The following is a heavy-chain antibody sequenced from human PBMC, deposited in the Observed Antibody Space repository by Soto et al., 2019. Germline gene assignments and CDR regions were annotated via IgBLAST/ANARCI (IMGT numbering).Heavy chain of an antibody. CDR1: GFTFNNFA. CDR3: AKVVVVPVVSGNYYFDY. V-gene: IGHV3-23*01. D-gene: IGHD2-15*01. Sequence: PGGSLRLSCAASGFTFNNFAMTWVRQSPGKGLDWVSAITPSDGTTYYADSVRGRFTISRDNSKNTLYLQMNSLRAEDTAIYYCAKVVVVPVVSGNYYFDYWGHGALVTVSS. J-gene: IGHJ4*01. CDR2: ITPSDGTT.